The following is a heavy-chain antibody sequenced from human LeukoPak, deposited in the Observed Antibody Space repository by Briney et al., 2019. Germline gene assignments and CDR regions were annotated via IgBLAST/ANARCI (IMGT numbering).Heavy chain of an antibody. Sequence: GGSLGLSCSASGFTFSSYAMHWVRQAPGKGLEYVSAISSNGGSTYYADSVKGRFTISRDNSKNTLYLQMSSLRAEDTAVYYCVKGTNAVVVVAATLYWGQGTLVTVSS. CDR1: GFTFSSYA. J-gene: IGHJ4*02. CDR3: VKGTNAVVVVAATLY. CDR2: ISSNGGST. D-gene: IGHD2-15*01. V-gene: IGHV3-64D*06.